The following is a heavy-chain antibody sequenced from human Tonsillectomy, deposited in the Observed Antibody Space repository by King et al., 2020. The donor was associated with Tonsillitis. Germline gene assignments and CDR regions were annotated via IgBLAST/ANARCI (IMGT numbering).Heavy chain of an antibody. CDR3: AKDKVATMPRNAFDF. J-gene: IGHJ3*01. D-gene: IGHD5-12*01. CDR1: GFTFSSYA. V-gene: IGHV3-23*04. Sequence: DVQLVESGGGFVQPGGSLRLSCAASGFTFSSYAMSWVRQAPGRGLEWVSAISGIGGSTYYADSVKGRFTISRDNSKNTLYLQMNSLRAEDTAVYYCAKDKVATMPRNAFDFWGQGTMVTVSS. CDR2: ISGIGGST.